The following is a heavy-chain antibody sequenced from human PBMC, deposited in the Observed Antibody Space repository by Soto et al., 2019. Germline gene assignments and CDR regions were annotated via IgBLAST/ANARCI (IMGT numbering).Heavy chain of an antibody. CDR2: ISYDGSNK. CDR1: GFTFSSYG. V-gene: IGHV3-30*18. J-gene: IGHJ4*02. D-gene: IGHD2-2*02. CDR3: AKELSPFIVVVPAALQRPPAY. Sequence: GGSLRLSCAASGFTFSSYGMHWVRQAPGKGLEWVAVISYDGSNKYYADSVKGRFTISRDNSKNTLYLQMNSLRAEDTAVYYCAKELSPFIVVVPAALQRPPAYWGQGTLVTVSS.